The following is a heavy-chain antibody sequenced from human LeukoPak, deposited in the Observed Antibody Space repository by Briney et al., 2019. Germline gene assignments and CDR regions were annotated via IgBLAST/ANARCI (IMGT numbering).Heavy chain of an antibody. CDR2: ISGSGGST. J-gene: IGHJ4*02. D-gene: IGHD3-10*01. CDR1: GFTFSSYA. V-gene: IGHV3-23*01. Sequence: PGGSLRLSCAASGFTFSSYAMSWVRQAPGKGLEWVSAISGSGGSTYYADSVKGRFTISRDNSKNTLYLQMNSRRAEDTAVYYCATYPYYGSGSYLVYWGQGTLVTVSS. CDR3: ATYPYYGSGSYLVY.